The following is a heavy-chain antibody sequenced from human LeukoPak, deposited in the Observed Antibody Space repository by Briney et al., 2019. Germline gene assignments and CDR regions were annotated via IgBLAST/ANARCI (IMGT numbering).Heavy chain of an antibody. D-gene: IGHD3-22*01. Sequence: GASVKVSCKPSGYTFTNYGFTWVRQAPGQGLEWMGWISAYNGNTNYARKVQDRITMTTDTSTSTAYMELRSLGSDDTAVYRCARGLYYDTNGYPALQYWGQGNPVPVSS. CDR1: GYTFTNYG. J-gene: IGHJ4*02. CDR2: ISAYNGNT. CDR3: ARGLYYDTNGYPALQY. V-gene: IGHV1-18*01.